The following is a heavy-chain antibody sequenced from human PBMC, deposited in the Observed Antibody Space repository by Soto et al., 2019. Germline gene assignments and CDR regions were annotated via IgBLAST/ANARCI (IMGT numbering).Heavy chain of an antibody. CDR2: MNPNSGNT. CDR3: ARWLWSTVTTWHYYGMDV. V-gene: IGHV1-8*01. D-gene: IGHD4-17*01. Sequence: QVQLVQSGAEVQKPGASVKVSCKASGYTFTSYDINWVRQATGQGLEWMGWMNPNSGNTGYAQKFQGRVTMTRNTSISTDYMELSSLRSEDTAVYYCARWLWSTVTTWHYYGMDVWGQGTTVTVSS. CDR1: GYTFTSYD. J-gene: IGHJ6*02.